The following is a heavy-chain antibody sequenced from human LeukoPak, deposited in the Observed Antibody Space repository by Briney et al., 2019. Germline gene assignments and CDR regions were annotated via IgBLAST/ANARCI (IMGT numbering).Heavy chain of an antibody. Sequence: SETLSLTCTVSGGSINYYWSWIRQSPGKGLEWIGYITSSGYTNYNPSLRSRVTISLDTSKMQFSLRLSSVTAADTAVYFCARDFGYSTAGDHYYGMDVWGQGTTVTVSS. CDR2: ITSSGYT. CDR1: GGSINYY. D-gene: IGHD5-12*01. V-gene: IGHV4-59*01. J-gene: IGHJ6*02. CDR3: ARDFGYSTAGDHYYGMDV.